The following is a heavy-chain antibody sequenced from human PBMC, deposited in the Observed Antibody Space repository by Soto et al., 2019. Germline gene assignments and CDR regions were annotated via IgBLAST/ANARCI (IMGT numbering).Heavy chain of an antibody. CDR2: ISWNSGSI. CDR1: GFTFDDYA. CDR3: AKYDYGDYYFDY. V-gene: IGHV3-9*01. J-gene: IGHJ4*02. Sequence: LSLTCAASGFTFDDYAMHWVRQAPGKGLEWVSGISWNSGSIGYADSVKGRFTISRDNAKNSLYLQMNSLRAEDTALYYCAKYDYGDYYFDYWGQGTLVTVSS. D-gene: IGHD4-17*01.